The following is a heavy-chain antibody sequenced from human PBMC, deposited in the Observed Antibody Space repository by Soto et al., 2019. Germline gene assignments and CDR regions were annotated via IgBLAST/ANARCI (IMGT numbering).Heavy chain of an antibody. CDR3: ARDPLLWFGESTSFDY. CDR2: IYYSGST. J-gene: IGHJ4*02. V-gene: IGHV4-39*01. Sequence: QLQLQESGPGLVKPSETLSLTCTVSGGSISSSSYYWGWIRQPPGKGLEWIGSIYYSGSTYYNPSLKSRVTISVDTSKNQFSLKLSSVTAADTAVYYCARDPLLWFGESTSFDYWGQGTLVTVSS. D-gene: IGHD3-10*01. CDR1: GGSISSSSYY.